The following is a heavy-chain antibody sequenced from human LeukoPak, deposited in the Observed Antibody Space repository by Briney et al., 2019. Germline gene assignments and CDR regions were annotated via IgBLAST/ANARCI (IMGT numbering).Heavy chain of an antibody. D-gene: IGHD2-2*01. Sequence: SETLSLTCTVSDGSISSTNFYWGWIRQPPGKGLEWIGTVYYTGSTFYNPSLRSRVAISVDTSKNQFSLKLSSVIAADTAVYYCARHVCRASSCYWVDYYYSMDVWGKGTTVIVSS. CDR1: DGSISSTNFY. CDR2: VYYTGST. J-gene: IGHJ6*04. V-gene: IGHV4-39*01. CDR3: ARHVCRASSCYWVDYYYSMDV.